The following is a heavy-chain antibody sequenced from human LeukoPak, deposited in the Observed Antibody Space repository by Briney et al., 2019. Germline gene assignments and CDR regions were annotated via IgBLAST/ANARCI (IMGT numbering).Heavy chain of an antibody. D-gene: IGHD3-22*01. J-gene: IGHJ3*02. CDR3: ARGNSYYYDSSGAFDI. V-gene: IGHV3-53*01. Sequence: GGSLRLSCVASGFIVSNNYMSWVRQAPGKGLEWVSVLYNAGSTYYADSVKGRFTISRDNSKNTLYLQMNSLRAEDTAVYYCARGNSYYYDSSGAFDIWGQGTMVTVSS. CDR1: GFIVSNNY. CDR2: LYNAGST.